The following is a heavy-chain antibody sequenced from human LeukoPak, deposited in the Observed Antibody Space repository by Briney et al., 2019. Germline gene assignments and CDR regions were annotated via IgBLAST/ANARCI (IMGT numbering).Heavy chain of an antibody. D-gene: IGHD6-19*01. J-gene: IGHJ4*02. CDR2: ISGSGSST. Sequence: PGGSLRLSCAASGFTFSNYAMNWVRQAPGKGLEWVSSISGSGSSTYYADSVKGRFTISRDNSKNTLFLQMNSLRAEDTAVYHCAKEALSGWYGYSDYWGQGTLVTVYS. CDR3: AKEALSGWYGYSDY. V-gene: IGHV3-23*01. CDR1: GFTFSNYA.